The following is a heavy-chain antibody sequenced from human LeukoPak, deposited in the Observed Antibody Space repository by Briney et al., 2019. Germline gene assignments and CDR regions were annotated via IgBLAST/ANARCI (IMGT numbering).Heavy chain of an antibody. V-gene: IGHV1-8*02. J-gene: IGHJ6*03. Sequence: ASVKVSCKASGYTFTSYGISWVRQAPGQGLEWMGWMNPNSGNTGYAQKFQGRVTMTRNTSISTAYMELSSLRSEDTAVYYCAKGYGWEASYYYYYMDVWGKGTTVTISS. CDR3: AKGYGWEASYYYYYMDV. CDR1: GYTFTSYG. CDR2: MNPNSGNT. D-gene: IGHD1-26*01.